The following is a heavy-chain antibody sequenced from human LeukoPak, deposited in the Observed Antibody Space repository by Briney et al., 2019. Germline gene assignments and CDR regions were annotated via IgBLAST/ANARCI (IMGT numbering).Heavy chain of an antibody. J-gene: IGHJ6*03. CDR2: IIPIFGTA. V-gene: IGHV1-69*05. D-gene: IGHD6-13*01. Sequence: ASVKVSCKASGCTFSSYAISWVRQAPGQGLEWMGGIIPIFGTANYAQKSQGRVTITTDESTSTAYMELGSLRSEDTAVYYCARGIAAAGTYYYYYYMDVWGKGTTVTVSS. CDR1: GCTFSSYA. CDR3: ARGIAAAGTYYYYYYMDV.